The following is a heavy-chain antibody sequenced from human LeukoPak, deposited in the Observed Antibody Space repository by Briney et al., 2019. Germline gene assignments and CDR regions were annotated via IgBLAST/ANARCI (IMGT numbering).Heavy chain of an antibody. CDR2: ISSRSHYI. CDR1: GFTFSTYS. Sequence: GGSLRLSCAASGFTFSTYSMNWVRQAPGKGLEWVSSISSRSHYIYYADSVKGRFTISRDNAKNSLYLQMNSLRAEDPAVYYCSGLYNYGMDVWGQGTTVTASS. CDR3: SGLYNYGMDV. J-gene: IGHJ6*02. V-gene: IGHV3-21*01.